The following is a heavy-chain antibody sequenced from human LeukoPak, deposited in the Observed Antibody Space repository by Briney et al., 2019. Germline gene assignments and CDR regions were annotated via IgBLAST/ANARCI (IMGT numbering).Heavy chain of an antibody. D-gene: IGHD1-26*01. V-gene: IGHV1-69*05. CDR2: IIPIFGTA. CDR1: GGTFSSYA. J-gene: IGHJ3*02. CDR3: ARGRIVGATTGVAFDI. Sequence: ASVKVSCKASGGTFSSYAISWVRQAPGQGLEWMGGIIPIFGTANYAQKFQGRVTITTDESTSTAYMELSSLRSEDTAVYYCARGRIVGATTGVAFDIWGQGTMVTVSS.